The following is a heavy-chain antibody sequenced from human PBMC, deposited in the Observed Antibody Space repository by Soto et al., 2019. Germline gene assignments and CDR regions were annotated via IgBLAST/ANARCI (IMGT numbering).Heavy chain of an antibody. CDR2: ISGGIGST. CDR1: GGKVGRYG. V-gene: IGHV3-23*01. J-gene: IGHJ5*01. D-gene: IGHD3-3*01. Sequence: GGAVRRSEVGCGGKVGRYGRTWVRQDKGKGLEWVSTISGGIGSTFYADSVKGRFTISRDISKNTLYLHMSTLRAEDTAVYYCAMVSAFDFWSGHFVFGWFDSWRHGTQVTVFS. CDR3: AMVSAFDFWSGHFVFGWFDS.